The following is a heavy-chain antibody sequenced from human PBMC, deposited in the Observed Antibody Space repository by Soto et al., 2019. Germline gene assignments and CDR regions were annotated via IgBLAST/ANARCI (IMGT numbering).Heavy chain of an antibody. Sequence: GGSLRLSCAASGFTFSSYAMSWVRQAPGKGLEWVSAISGSGGSTYYADSVKGRFTISRDNSKNTLYLQMNSLRAEDTAVYYCAKAGGTIFGVVPFPNWFDPPGQATRVTVAS. CDR2: ISGSGGST. D-gene: IGHD3-3*01. V-gene: IGHV3-23*01. CDR1: GFTFSSYA. J-gene: IGHJ5*02. CDR3: AKAGGTIFGVVPFPNWFDP.